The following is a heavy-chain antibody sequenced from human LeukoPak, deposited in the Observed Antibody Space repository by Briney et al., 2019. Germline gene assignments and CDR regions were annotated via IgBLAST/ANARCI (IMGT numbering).Heavy chain of an antibody. CDR2: VYNSDTT. V-gene: IGHV3-53*01. Sequence: GGSLRLSCAASGFTVSDNYVTWVRQAPGKGLEWVSIVYNSDTTSSADSVKGRFTISRDNSKNTLYLQMNSLRAEDTAVYYCAKYDYGGNAYFDYWGQGTLVTVSS. J-gene: IGHJ4*02. D-gene: IGHD4-23*01. CDR1: GFTVSDNY. CDR3: AKYDYGGNAYFDY.